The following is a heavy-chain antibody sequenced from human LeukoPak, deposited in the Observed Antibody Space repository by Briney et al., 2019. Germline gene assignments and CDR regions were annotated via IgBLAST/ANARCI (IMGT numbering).Heavy chain of an antibody. CDR1: GYSISSGHD. CDR2: ISQSGST. D-gene: IGHD4-11*01. CDR3: ARYSNHLYYYYYMDV. Sequence: PSETLSLTCTVSGYSISSGHDWGWIRQAPGKRLEWLGSISQSGSTYDNPSLKSRVTISVDTSKNQFSLKLSSVTAADTAVYYCARYSNHLYYYYYMDVWGKGTTVTVSS. V-gene: IGHV4-38-2*02. J-gene: IGHJ6*03.